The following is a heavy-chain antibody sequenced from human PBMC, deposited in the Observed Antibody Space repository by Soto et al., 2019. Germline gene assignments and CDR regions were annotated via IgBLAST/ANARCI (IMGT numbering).Heavy chain of an antibody. CDR2: TYYSGST. Sequence: SETLSLTCTVSGGSISSGGYYWSWIRQHPGKGLEGIGYTYYSGSTYYNPSSKRRVTISVDTSKNQFSLKLRSVTAADTAVYYCASSGYCSSTSCCLDYWGQGTLVTVSS. J-gene: IGHJ4*02. V-gene: IGHV4-31*03. CDR1: GGSISSGGYY. CDR3: ASSGYCSSTSCCLDY. D-gene: IGHD2-2*01.